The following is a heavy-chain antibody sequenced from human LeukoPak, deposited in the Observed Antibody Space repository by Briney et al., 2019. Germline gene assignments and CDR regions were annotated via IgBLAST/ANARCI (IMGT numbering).Heavy chain of an antibody. CDR2: IYSGGST. D-gene: IGHD5-18*01. J-gene: IGHJ6*02. CDR3: AREPATANYYYGMDV. V-gene: IGHV3-66*01. CDR1: GFTVSSNY. Sequence: GGSLRLSCAASGFTVSSNYMSWVRQAPGKGLEWVSVIYSGGSTYYADSVKGRFTISRDNSKNTLYLQMNSLRAEDTAVYYCAREPATANYYYGMDVWGQGTTVTVSS.